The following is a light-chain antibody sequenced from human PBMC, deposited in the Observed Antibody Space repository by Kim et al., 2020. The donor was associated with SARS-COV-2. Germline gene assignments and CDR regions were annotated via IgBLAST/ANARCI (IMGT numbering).Light chain of an antibody. J-gene: IGLJ3*02. Sequence: QSALTQPRSVSGSPGQSVTISCTGTSSDVGGYNYVSWYQQHPGKAPKLMIYDVSKRPSGVPDRFSGSKSGNTASLTISGLQAEDEADYYCSSYAGSSFWVFGGGTQLTVL. CDR1: SSDVGGYNY. CDR3: SSYAGSSFWV. CDR2: DVS. V-gene: IGLV2-11*01.